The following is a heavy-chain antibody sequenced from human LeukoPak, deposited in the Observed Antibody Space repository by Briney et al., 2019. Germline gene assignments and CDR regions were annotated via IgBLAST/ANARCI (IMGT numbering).Heavy chain of an antibody. CDR1: GYSFTNYW. V-gene: IGHV5-51*01. D-gene: IGHD2-21*01. Sequence: GESLQISCKGSGYSFTNYWIAWVRQMPGKGLEWMGIIYPGDSDIRYSPSFQGQVTISADNSISTAYLQWSSLKASDTAMYYCARTHTYRSDYWGQGTLVTVSS. J-gene: IGHJ4*02. CDR2: IYPGDSDI. CDR3: ARTHTYRSDY.